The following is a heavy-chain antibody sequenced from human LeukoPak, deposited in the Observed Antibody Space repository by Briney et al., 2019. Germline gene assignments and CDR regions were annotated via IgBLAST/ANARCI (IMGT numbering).Heavy chain of an antibody. CDR3: ASSSGAAAGISDY. V-gene: IGHV3-21*01. Sequence: PGGSLRLSCAASGFTFSSYSMNWVRQAPGKGLEWVSCISSSSSYIYYADSAKGRFTISRDNAKNSLYLQMNSLRAEDTAVYYCASSSGAAAGISDYWGQGTLVTVSS. CDR1: GFTFSSYS. D-gene: IGHD6-13*01. J-gene: IGHJ4*02. CDR2: ISSSSSYI.